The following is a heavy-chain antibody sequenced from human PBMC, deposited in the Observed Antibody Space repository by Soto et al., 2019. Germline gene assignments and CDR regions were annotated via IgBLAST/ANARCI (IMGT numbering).Heavy chain of an antibody. CDR1: GGSISSYY. V-gene: IGHV4-59*01. Sequence: ETLSLTCTVSGGSISSYYWSWIRQPPGKGLEWIGYIYYSGSTNYNPSLKSRVTISVDTSKNQFSLKLSSVTAADTAVYYCARDGESGSYDYWGQGTLVTVSS. CDR2: IYYSGST. CDR3: ARDGESGSYDY. J-gene: IGHJ4*02. D-gene: IGHD1-26*01.